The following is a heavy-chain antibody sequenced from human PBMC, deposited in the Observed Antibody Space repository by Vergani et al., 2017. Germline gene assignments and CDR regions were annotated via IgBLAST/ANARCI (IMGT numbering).Heavy chain of an antibody. J-gene: IGHJ4*02. V-gene: IGHV1-3*01. Sequence: QVQLVQSGAEVKKPGASVKVSCKASGYTFTSYAMHWVRQAPGQRLEWIGWINAGNGNTKYSQKFQGRVTITRDTSASTAYMELSSLRSADTAVYYCARDVMTAMGYFDYWGQGTLVTVSS. CDR2: INAGNGNT. D-gene: IGHD5-18*01. CDR3: ARDVMTAMGYFDY. CDR1: GYTFTSYA.